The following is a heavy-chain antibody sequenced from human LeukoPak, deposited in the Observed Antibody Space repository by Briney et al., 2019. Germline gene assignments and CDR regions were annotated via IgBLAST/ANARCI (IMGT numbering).Heavy chain of an antibody. Sequence: ASVKVSCKASGYTFTSYGISWVRQAPGQGLEWMGWISAYNGNTNYAQKLQGRVTMTRNTSISTAYMELSSLRSEDTAVYYCAIPTYYDFWSGYSAFDYWGQGTLVTVSS. CDR2: ISAYNGNT. V-gene: IGHV1-18*01. CDR1: GYTFTSYG. D-gene: IGHD3-3*01. CDR3: AIPTYYDFWSGYSAFDY. J-gene: IGHJ4*02.